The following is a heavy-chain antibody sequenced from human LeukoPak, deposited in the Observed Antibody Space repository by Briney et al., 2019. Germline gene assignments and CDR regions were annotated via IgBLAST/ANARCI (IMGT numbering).Heavy chain of an antibody. CDR1: GFTFSSYW. Sequence: PAGSLRLSCAASGFTFSSYWMSWVRQAPGKGLEWVANIKEDGSEKFSVDSVKGRFTISRDNAKNSLYLQMNSLRAEDTAVYYCARQWGRSFDYWGQGTLVTVSS. V-gene: IGHV3-7*04. J-gene: IGHJ4*02. CDR3: ARQWGRSFDY. D-gene: IGHD1-26*01. CDR2: IKEDGSEK.